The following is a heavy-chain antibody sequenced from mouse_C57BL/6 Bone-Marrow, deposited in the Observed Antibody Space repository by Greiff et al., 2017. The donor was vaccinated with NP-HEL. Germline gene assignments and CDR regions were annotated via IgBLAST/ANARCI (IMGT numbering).Heavy chain of an antibody. CDR1: GYTFTDYN. Sequence: VQLKQSGPELVKPGASVKIPCKASGYTFTDYNMDWVKQSHGKSLEWIGDINPNNGGTIYNQKFKGKATLTVDKSSSTAYMELRSLTSEDTAVYYCARSVGLRRYFDYWGQGTTLTVSS. J-gene: IGHJ2*01. V-gene: IGHV1-18*01. D-gene: IGHD2-4*01. CDR2: INPNNGGT. CDR3: ARSVGLRRYFDY.